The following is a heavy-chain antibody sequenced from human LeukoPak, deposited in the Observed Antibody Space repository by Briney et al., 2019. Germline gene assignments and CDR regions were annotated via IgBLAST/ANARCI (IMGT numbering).Heavy chain of an antibody. CDR2: ISYDGSNK. CDR3: ARNEYGYAFDF. CDR1: GFTFSSYG. D-gene: IGHD4-17*01. V-gene: IGHV3-30*03. J-gene: IGHJ3*01. Sequence: PGGSLRLSCAASGFTFSSYGMHWVRQAPGKGLEWVAVISYDGSNKYYADSVKGRFTISRDNSKNTLYLQMNSLRAEDTAVYYCARNEYGYAFDFWGQETMVTVSS.